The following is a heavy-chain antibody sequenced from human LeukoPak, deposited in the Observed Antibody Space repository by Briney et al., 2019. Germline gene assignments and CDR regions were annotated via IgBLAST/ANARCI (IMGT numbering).Heavy chain of an antibody. V-gene: IGHV4-39*01. CDR3: ARHPSADSSYWFDP. CDR1: GGSISSSSYY. CDR2: IYYSGST. Sequence: SETLSLTCTVSGGSISSSSYYWGWIRQPPGKGLEWIGSIYYSGSTYYSPSLKSRVTISVDTSKNQFSLKLSSVTAADTAVYYCARHPSADSSYWFDPWGQGTLVTVSS. D-gene: IGHD3-22*01. J-gene: IGHJ5*02.